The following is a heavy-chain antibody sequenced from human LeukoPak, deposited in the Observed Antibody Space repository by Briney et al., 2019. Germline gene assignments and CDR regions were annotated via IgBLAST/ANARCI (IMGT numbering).Heavy chain of an antibody. CDR3: AKPAGSHYYDSSGYYFDY. Sequence: GGSLRLSCAASGFTFSSYAMSWVRQAPGKGLEWVSAISGSGGSTYYADSVRGRFTISRDNSKNTLYLQMNSLRADDTAVYYCAKPAGSHYYDSSGYYFDYWGQGTLVTVSS. V-gene: IGHV3-23*01. CDR1: GFTFSSYA. D-gene: IGHD3-22*01. J-gene: IGHJ4*02. CDR2: ISGSGGST.